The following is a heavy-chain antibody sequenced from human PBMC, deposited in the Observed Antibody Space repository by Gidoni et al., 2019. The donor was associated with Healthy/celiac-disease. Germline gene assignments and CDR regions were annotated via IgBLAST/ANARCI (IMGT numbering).Heavy chain of an antibody. Sequence: QWQLQESGPGLVKPSETLSLTCTVSGGSISSYYWSWIRQPPGKGLEWIGYIYYSGSTNYNPSLKSRVTISVDTSKNQFSLKLSSVTAADTAVYYCASGERAVFDYWGQGTLVTVSS. CDR3: ASGERAVFDY. V-gene: IGHV4-59*08. CDR2: IYYSGST. J-gene: IGHJ4*02. D-gene: IGHD7-27*01. CDR1: GGSISSYY.